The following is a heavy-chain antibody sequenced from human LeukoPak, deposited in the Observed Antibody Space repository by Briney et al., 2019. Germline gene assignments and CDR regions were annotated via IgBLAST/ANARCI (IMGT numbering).Heavy chain of an antibody. Sequence: SETLSLTCTVSGGSISSYYWSWIRQPPGKGLEWIGYIYYTGSTNYDPSLKSRVTISVDTSKNQFSLKLTSVTAADTAVYYCARSGYSYDSAVYWNFDLWGRGTLVTVSS. CDR2: IYYTGST. CDR3: ARSGYSYDSAVYWNFDL. D-gene: IGHD5-18*01. V-gene: IGHV4-59*01. J-gene: IGHJ2*01. CDR1: GGSISSYY.